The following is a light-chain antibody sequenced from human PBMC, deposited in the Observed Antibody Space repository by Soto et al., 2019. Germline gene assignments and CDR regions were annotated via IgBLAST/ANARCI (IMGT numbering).Light chain of an antibody. CDR1: SSDVGGYNY. J-gene: IGLJ1*01. CDR3: TSFTRSTTYV. Sequence: SALTQPASVSGSPGQSITISCTGTSSDVGGYNYVCWYQHHPGKAPKLIISEVSNRPSGVSDRFSGSKSGNTASLTISGLQPEDEADYYCTSFTRSTTYVFGTGNK. CDR2: EVS. V-gene: IGLV2-14*01.